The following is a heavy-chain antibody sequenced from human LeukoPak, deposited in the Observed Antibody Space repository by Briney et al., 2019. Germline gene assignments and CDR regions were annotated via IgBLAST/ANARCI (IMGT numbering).Heavy chain of an antibody. V-gene: IGHV4-59*08. CDR3: ARHTYYDSSGYYYHWFDP. J-gene: IGHJ5*02. D-gene: IGHD3-22*01. CDR1: GGSISSHY. Sequence: SETLSLTCTVSGGSISSHYWSWIRQPPGKGLEWIGYVYYSGSTHYNSSLKSRVTISADTSKNQFSLKLSSVTAADTAVYYCARHTYYDSSGYYYHWFDPWGQGTLVTVSS. CDR2: VYYSGST.